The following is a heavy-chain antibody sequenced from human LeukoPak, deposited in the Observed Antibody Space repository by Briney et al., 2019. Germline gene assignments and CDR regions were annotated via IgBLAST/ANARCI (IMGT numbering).Heavy chain of an antibody. CDR1: GFTFSSYS. CDR2: ISSSSYI. Sequence: GGSLRLSCAASGFTFSSYSMNWVRQAPGKGLEWVSSISSSSYIYYADSVKGRFTISRDNAKNSLYLQMDSLRAEDTAVYYCARDTHAYCGGDCYFKDAFDIWGQGTMVTVSS. D-gene: IGHD2-21*02. CDR3: ARDTHAYCGGDCYFKDAFDI. V-gene: IGHV3-21*01. J-gene: IGHJ3*02.